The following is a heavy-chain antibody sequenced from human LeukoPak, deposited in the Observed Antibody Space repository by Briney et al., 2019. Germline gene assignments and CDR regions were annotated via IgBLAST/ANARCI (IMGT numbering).Heavy chain of an antibody. CDR2: IYPGDSDT. J-gene: IGHJ4*02. D-gene: IGHD1-26*01. CDR1: GSPFTSYW. CDR3: ARHQEVSGSYGY. Sequence: GESLEISCQGSGSPFTSYWIAWVRQMPGKGLEWMGIIYPGDSDTRYSPSFQGQVTISADKSISTSSLQWSSLQASDTAMYYCARHQEVSGSYGYWGPGTLVTVSS. V-gene: IGHV5-51*01.